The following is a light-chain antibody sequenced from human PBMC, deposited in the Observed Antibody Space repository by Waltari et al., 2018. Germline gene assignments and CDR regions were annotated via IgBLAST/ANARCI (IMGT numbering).Light chain of an antibody. CDR3: QQTYSTSWT. V-gene: IGKV1-39*01. J-gene: IGKJ1*01. CDR1: QRFSTN. Sequence: DIQMTQSPASLSASIGDRVTITCRASQRFSTNLNWYQQKPGKAPKLLVFGAAILQSGVPSRFSGSGSGTDFTLTISSLQPEDFATYYCQQTYSTSWTFGQGTKVEIE. CDR2: GAA.